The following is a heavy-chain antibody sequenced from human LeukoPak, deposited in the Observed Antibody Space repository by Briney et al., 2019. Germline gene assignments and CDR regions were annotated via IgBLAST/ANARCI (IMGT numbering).Heavy chain of an antibody. CDR2: IKSKTDGGTT. D-gene: IGHD2-2*02. J-gene: IGHJ3*02. Sequence: GGSLRLSCAASGFTFSNAWMSWVRQAPGKGLEWVGRIKSKTDGGTTDYAAPVKGRFTISRDDSKNTLYLQMNSLKTEDTAVYYCAKPIVPSAISGAAFDIWGQGTMVTVSS. V-gene: IGHV3-15*01. CDR1: GFTFSNAW. CDR3: AKPIVPSAISGAAFDI.